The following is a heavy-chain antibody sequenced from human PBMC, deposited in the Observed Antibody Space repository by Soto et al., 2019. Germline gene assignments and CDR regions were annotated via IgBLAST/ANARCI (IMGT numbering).Heavy chain of an antibody. CDR3: SKDSGSHYFNNK. J-gene: IGHJ1*01. V-gene: IGHV3-49*03. Sequence: GGSLRLSCEGSGFTFGDAYVNWFRQAPGKGLEWIGFIRNRARGGTTEYAASVRGRFTISRDDSKSIAYLQMNSLTTEDTAVYYCSKDSGSHYFNNKWGPGTLVTVSS. D-gene: IGHD3-10*01. CDR1: GFTFGDAY. CDR2: IRNRARGGTT.